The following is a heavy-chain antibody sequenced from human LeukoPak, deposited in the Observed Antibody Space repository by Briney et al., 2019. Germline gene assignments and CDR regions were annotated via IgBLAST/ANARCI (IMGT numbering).Heavy chain of an antibody. V-gene: IGHV1-69*05. J-gene: IGHJ6*03. D-gene: IGHD4-11*01. CDR1: GGTFSSYA. Sequence: ASVKVSCKASGGTFSSYAISWVRQAPGKGLGWRGGIIPIFGTANYAQKFQGRVTITTDASTSTAYMELSSLRSEDTAVYYCARDNSSNYGYMDVWGKGTTVTVSS. CDR2: IIPIFGTA. CDR3: ARDNSSNYGYMDV.